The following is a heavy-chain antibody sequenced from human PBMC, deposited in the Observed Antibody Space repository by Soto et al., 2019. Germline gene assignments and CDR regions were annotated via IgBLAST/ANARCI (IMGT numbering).Heavy chain of an antibody. CDR3: ARGYSSSWYYFDY. CDR1: GGSISSYY. J-gene: IGHJ4*02. D-gene: IGHD6-13*01. V-gene: IGHV4-59*01. CDR2: IYYSGST. Sequence: PSETLSLTCTVSGGSISSYYWSWIRQPPGKGLEWIGYIYYSGSTNYNPSLKSRVTISVDTSKNQFSLKLSSVTAADTAVYYCARGYSSSWYYFDYWGQGTLVTVSS.